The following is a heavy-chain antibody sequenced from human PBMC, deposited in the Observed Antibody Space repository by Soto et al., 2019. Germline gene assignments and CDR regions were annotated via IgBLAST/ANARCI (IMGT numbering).Heavy chain of an antibody. CDR1: GFTFSDYY. CDR3: ARKRYGDSTFDY. Sequence: QVQLVESGGGLVKPGGSLRLSCAASGFTFSDYYMTWIRQAPGKGLEWVSHISSSGSSISYAGSVKGRFAISRDNAKKSLYLQMNSLRVEDTAVYYCARKRYGDSTFDYWSQGTLVTVSS. D-gene: IGHD4-17*01. CDR2: ISSSGSSI. V-gene: IGHV3-11*01. J-gene: IGHJ4*02.